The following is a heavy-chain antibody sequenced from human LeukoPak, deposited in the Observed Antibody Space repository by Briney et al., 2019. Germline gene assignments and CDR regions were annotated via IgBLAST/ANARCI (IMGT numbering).Heavy chain of an antibody. J-gene: IGHJ5*01. CDR1: GYSFTTYW. CDR2: IYPGDSDT. CDR3: ASNYYDSSGYFPRSFDP. V-gene: IGHV5-51*01. D-gene: IGHD3-22*01. Sequence: GESLKISCKGAGYSFTTYWIGWVRQMPGKGLEWMGIIYPGDSDTRYSPSFQGQVTVSVDKSINTAYLQWSSLKASDTAMYYCASNYYDSSGYFPRSFDPWGQGTLVTVSS.